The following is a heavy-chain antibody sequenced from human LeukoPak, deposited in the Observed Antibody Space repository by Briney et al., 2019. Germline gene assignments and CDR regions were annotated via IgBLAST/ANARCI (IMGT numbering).Heavy chain of an antibody. J-gene: IGHJ4*02. V-gene: IGHV5-51*01. D-gene: IGHD6-6*01. CDR2: IYPGDSDT. CDR3: AKYSSSSFIPIFDY. CDR1: GYRLTNNW. Sequence: GESLKISCKISGYRLTNNWIGWVRQVPGKGLEWMGIIYPGDSDTRYSPSFQGQVTISADKSVSTAYLQWSSLKASDTAMYYCAKYSSSSFIPIFDYWGQGTLVTVSS.